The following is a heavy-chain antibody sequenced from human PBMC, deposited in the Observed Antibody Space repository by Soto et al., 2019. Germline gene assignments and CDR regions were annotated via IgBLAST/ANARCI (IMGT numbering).Heavy chain of an antibody. CDR1: GFTVSSNY. CDR3: ARSLWLGSNYGMDV. CDR2: IYSGGST. D-gene: IGHD3-10*01. J-gene: IGHJ6*02. V-gene: IGHV3-53*01. Sequence: GGSLRLSCAASGFTVSSNYMSWVRQAPGKGLEWVSVIYSGGSTYYADSVKGRFTISRDNSKNTLYLQMNSLRAEDTAVYYCARSLWLGSNYGMDVWGQGTTVTVSS.